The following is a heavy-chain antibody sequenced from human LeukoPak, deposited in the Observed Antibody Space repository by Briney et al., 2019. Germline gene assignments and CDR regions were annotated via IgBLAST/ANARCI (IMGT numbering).Heavy chain of an antibody. D-gene: IGHD3-16*01. V-gene: IGHV3-7*03. Sequence: GGSLRLSCAASGLTFSNYWMDWVRQAPGKGLEWVANIKQEGSEKNYVDSVKGRFIISRDNAKNSLYLQMNTLRADDTAVYYCARDGFGTGSNWGQGTLVTVSS. CDR3: ARDGFGTGSN. J-gene: IGHJ4*02. CDR1: GLTFSNYW. CDR2: IKQEGSEK.